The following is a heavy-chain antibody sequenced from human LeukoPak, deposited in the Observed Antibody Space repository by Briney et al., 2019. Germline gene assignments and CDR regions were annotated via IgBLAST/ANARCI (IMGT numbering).Heavy chain of an antibody. CDR1: GGSISSYP. CDR3: ATVWQDYSCSDY. CDR2: INYSGHT. J-gene: IGHJ4*02. V-gene: IGHV4-59*01. D-gene: IGHD5-12*01. Sequence: SETLSLTCSVSGGSISSYPWVWVRQCPGEGLGWIGYINYSGHTNYNTSLKSRVTISIDTSQNQFSLSLTAVTAADTAVYYCATVWQDYSCSDYWGQGTLVTVSS.